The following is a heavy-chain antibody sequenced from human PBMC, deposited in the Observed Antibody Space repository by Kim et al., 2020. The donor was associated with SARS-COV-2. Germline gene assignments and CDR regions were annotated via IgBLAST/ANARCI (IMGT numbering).Heavy chain of an antibody. J-gene: IGHJ4*02. Sequence: SETLSLTCTVSGGSISSYYWSWIRQPAGKGLEWIGRIYTSGSANYSPSLKSRVTMSVDTSKNQFSLKLSSVTAADTAVYYCARDRGGIAAGYFDYWGQGTLVTVSS. CDR2: IYTSGSA. CDR3: ARDRGGIAAGYFDY. D-gene: IGHD6-13*01. CDR1: GGSISSYY. V-gene: IGHV4-4*07.